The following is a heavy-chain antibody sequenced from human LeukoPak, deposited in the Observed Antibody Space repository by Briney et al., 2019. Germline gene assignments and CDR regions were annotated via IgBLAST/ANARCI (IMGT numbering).Heavy chain of an antibody. CDR1: GYTFTSYY. J-gene: IGHJ6*03. CDR2: INPNSGGT. D-gene: IGHD1-26*01. V-gene: IGHV1-2*02. CDR3: ARGEPLRLLYYYYYYMDV. Sequence: ASVKVSCKASGYTFTSYYMHWVRQAPGQGLEWMGWINPNSGGTNYAQKFQGRVTMTRDTSISTAYMELSRLRSDDTAVYYCARGEPLRLLYYYYYYMDVWGKGTTVTISS.